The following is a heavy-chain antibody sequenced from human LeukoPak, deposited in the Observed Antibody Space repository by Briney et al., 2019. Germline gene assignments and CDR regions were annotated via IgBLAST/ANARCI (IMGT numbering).Heavy chain of an antibody. V-gene: IGHV3-23*01. D-gene: IGHD5-12*01. J-gene: IGHJ5*02. Sequence: GGSLRLSCAASGFTFSSYAMSWVRQAPGKGLEWVSAISGSGGSTYYAASVKGRFTIPRDNSKNTLYLQMNSLRAEDTAVYYCAKHIGYSGYGNWFDPWGQGTLVTVSS. CDR1: GFTFSSYA. CDR3: AKHIGYSGYGNWFDP. CDR2: ISGSGGST.